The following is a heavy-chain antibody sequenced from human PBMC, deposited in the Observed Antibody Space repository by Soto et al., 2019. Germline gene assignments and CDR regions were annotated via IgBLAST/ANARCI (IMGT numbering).Heavy chain of an antibody. CDR2: IGAADDP. V-gene: IGHV3-13*05. Sequence: QLVESGGGLTQAGGSLRLSCVGSGFFFNNYDMHWVRQVRGKGLEWVSAIGAADDPYYSVSVKGRFIVSRDNAQNSLYLKRTTLRAADTSVYFCARAYTGQLPRRGDYYYALDVWGRGTTVTVSS. CDR3: ARAYTGQLPRRGDYYYALDV. CDR1: GFFFNNYD. D-gene: IGHD2-2*01. J-gene: IGHJ6*02.